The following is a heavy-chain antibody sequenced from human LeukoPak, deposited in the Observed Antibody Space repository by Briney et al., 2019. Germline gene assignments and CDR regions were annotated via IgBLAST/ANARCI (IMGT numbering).Heavy chain of an antibody. J-gene: IGHJ4*02. CDR2: INSDGSTT. Sequence: GGSLRLSCAASGFTFSNYWMHWVRQTPGKGLVWVSRINSDGSTTSYADSVKGRFTISRDNAKNTLYLQMNSLRAEDTAVYYCARASSGSFDYWGQETLVTVSS. D-gene: IGHD1-26*01. CDR1: GFTFSNYW. V-gene: IGHV3-74*01. CDR3: ARASSGSFDY.